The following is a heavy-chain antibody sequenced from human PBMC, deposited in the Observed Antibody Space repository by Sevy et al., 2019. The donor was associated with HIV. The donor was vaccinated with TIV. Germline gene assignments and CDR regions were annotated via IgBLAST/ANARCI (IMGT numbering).Heavy chain of an antibody. CDR1: GYTLTELS. J-gene: IGHJ3*02. Sequence: ASVKVSCKVSGYTLTELSMHWVRQAPGKGLEWMGGFDPEDGETIYAQKFQGRVTMTEDTSTDTAYMELSSLRSEDTAVYYSATASGQWRLRVGFEIWGQGTMVTVSS. D-gene: IGHD6-19*01. V-gene: IGHV1-24*01. CDR3: ATASGQWRLRVGFEI. CDR2: FDPEDGET.